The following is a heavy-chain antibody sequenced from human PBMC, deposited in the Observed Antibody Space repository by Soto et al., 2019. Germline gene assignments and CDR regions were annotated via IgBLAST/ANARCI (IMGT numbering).Heavy chain of an antibody. CDR1: GGSISSSHHS. CDR3: AGPRDGSGSYGVY. J-gene: IGHJ4*02. D-gene: IGHD3-10*01. CDR2: IYYSGST. Sequence: QLQLQESGPGLVKPSETLSLTCTVSGGSISSSHHSWGWIRQPPGKGLEWIGSIYYSGSTYYNPSLQRRLTISVDTSKNQFSLKLSSVTAADTAVYYCAGPRDGSGSYGVYWGQGTLVTVSS. V-gene: IGHV4-39*01.